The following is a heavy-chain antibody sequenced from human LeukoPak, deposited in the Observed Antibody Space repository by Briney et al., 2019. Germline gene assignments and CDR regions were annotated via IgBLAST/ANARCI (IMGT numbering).Heavy chain of an antibody. D-gene: IGHD6-19*01. Sequence: PSETLSLTCTVSGDSISRFHWSWTRQPPGKGLEWIGYIYYSGSTDYNPSLKSRVTISTDTSKNQFSLKLSSVTAADTAVYYCARDSGASSGYYDLWGQGTLVTVSS. CDR3: ARDSGASSGYYDL. J-gene: IGHJ4*02. CDR2: IYYSGST. CDR1: GDSISRFH. V-gene: IGHV4-59*01.